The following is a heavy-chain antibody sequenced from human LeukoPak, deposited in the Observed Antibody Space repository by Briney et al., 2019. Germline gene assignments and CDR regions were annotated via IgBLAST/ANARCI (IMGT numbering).Heavy chain of an antibody. V-gene: IGHV3-11*01. D-gene: IGHD3-10*01. J-gene: IGHJ5*02. CDR3: ARDQGSGSSNWFDP. CDR1: GFTCSDYY. CDR2: ISSSGSTI. Sequence: GGSLTLSCAASGFTCSDYYMSWLRRAPGKGLEWVSYISSSGSTIYYADSVKGRFTISRDNAKNSLYLQMNSLRAEDTAVYYCARDQGSGSSNWFDPWGQGTLVTVSS.